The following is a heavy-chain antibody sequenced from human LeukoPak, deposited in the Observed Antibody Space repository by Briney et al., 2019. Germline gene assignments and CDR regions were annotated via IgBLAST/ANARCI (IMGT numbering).Heavy chain of an antibody. V-gene: IGHV4-61*01. D-gene: IGHD3-10*01. CDR3: ARVMSGANDY. CDR1: GASVSSGSYY. Sequence: SSETLSLTCNVSGASVSSGSYYWSWIRQPPGKELEWIGYIYYSGSTSYNPSLKSRVTISVDTSKNQFSLKLSSVTAADTAVYYCARVMSGANDYWGQGTLVTVSS. CDR2: IYYSGST. J-gene: IGHJ4*02.